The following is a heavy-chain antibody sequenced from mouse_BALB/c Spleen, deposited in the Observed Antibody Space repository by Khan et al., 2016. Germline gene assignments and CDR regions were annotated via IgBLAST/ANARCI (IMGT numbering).Heavy chain of an antibody. CDR1: GYTFTNYG. CDR2: INTYTGAP. Sequence: QIQLVQSGPELKKPGETVKISCKASGYTFTNYGMNWVKQAPGKGLKWMGWINTYTGAPTYADDFKGRFAFSLQTSASTAYLQINNLKNEDTATYFCAIGGDYGGFASWGQGTLVTVSA. J-gene: IGHJ3*01. D-gene: IGHD1-1*01. V-gene: IGHV9-3-1*01. CDR3: AIGGDYGGFAS.